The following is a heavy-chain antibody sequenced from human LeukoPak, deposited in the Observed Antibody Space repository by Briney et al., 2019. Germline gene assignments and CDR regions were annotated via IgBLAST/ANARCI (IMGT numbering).Heavy chain of an antibody. CDR3: ARHGVQGATTLYDY. Sequence: SETLSLTCAVYGGSFSGYYWSWIRQPPGKGLEWIGYIYYSGSTNYNPFLKSRVTISVDTSKNQFSLKLSSVTAADTAVYYCARHGVQGATTLYDYWGQGTLVTVSS. V-gene: IGHV4-59*08. J-gene: IGHJ4*02. D-gene: IGHD3-3*01. CDR2: IYYSGST. CDR1: GGSFSGYY.